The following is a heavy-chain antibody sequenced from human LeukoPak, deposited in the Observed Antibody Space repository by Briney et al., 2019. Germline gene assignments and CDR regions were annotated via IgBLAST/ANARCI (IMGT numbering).Heavy chain of an antibody. Sequence: ASVKVSCKASGYTFTSYGISGVRQAPGQGLEWMGWISAYNDNTNYAQKLQGRVTMTTDTSTSTGYMELRSLRSDDTAVYYCARVHYDILTGYSYFDYWGQGTLVTVSS. D-gene: IGHD3-9*01. CDR2: ISAYNDNT. CDR3: ARVHYDILTGYSYFDY. V-gene: IGHV1-18*01. CDR1: GYTFTSYG. J-gene: IGHJ4*02.